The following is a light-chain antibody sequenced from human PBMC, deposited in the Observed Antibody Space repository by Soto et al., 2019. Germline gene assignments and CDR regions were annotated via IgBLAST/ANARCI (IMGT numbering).Light chain of an antibody. V-gene: IGLV2-14*01. J-gene: IGLJ1*01. Sequence: QSALTQPASVSGSPGQSITISCTGTSSDVGGYNYVSWYQQHPGKAPKLMIYEVSNRPSGVSNRFSGSKSGNTASLTISGLQAEDDADYYCSSYTSSTTSSVFGTGTKVTVL. CDR2: EVS. CDR1: SSDVGGYNY. CDR3: SSYTSSTTSSV.